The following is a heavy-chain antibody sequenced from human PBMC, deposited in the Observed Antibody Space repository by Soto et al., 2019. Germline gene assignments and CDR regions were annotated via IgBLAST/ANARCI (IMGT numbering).Heavy chain of an antibody. V-gene: IGHV4-4*02. CDR1: GDSISTNHW. Sequence: QVQLQESGPGLVKPSGTLSLTCAVSGDSISTNHWWTWVRQPPGKGLEWIGEVYHSGSTNYSPSLKSRVFISVSISNHLFPLPLTLFTPANPAVYYGASSGGGEDYWGQGTLVTVSS. CDR2: VYHSGST. CDR3: ASSGGGEDY. D-gene: IGHD3-16*01. J-gene: IGHJ4*02.